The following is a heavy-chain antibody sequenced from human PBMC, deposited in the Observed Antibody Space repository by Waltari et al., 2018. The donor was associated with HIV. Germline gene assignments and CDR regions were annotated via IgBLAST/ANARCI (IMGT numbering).Heavy chain of an antibody. Sequence: EVQLVESGGGLVQPGGSLRLSCAASGFTFSSYWMPWVRQAPGKGLVWVSRINSDGSSTSYADSVKGRFTISRDNAKNTLYLQMNSLRAEDTAVYYCARVQGYSYAVNWFDPWGQGTLVTVSS. CDR1: GFTFSSYW. CDR3: ARVQGYSYAVNWFDP. V-gene: IGHV3-74*01. CDR2: INSDGSST. D-gene: IGHD5-18*01. J-gene: IGHJ5*02.